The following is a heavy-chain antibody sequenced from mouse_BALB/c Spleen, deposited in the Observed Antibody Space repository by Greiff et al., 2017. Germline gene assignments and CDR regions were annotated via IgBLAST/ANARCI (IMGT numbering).Heavy chain of an antibody. CDR1: GFNIKDYY. D-gene: IGHD1-1*01. V-gene: IGHV14-4*02. CDR2: IDPENGDT. CDR3: NARYGSSCDY. J-gene: IGHJ2*01. Sequence: VQLQQPGAELVRSGASVKLSCTASGFNIKDYYMHWVKQRPEQGLEWIGWIDPENGDTEYAPKFQGKATMTADTSSNTAYLQLSSLTSEDTAVYYCNARYGSSCDYWGQGTTLTVSS.